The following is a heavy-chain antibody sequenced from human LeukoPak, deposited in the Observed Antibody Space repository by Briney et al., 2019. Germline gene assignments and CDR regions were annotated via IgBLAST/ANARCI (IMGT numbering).Heavy chain of an antibody. V-gene: IGHV3-15*01. CDR2: XXXKTDGGTT. Sequence: GRSLRLSCAASGFTFSNYGMHWVRQAPGKGLXXXXXXXXKTDGGTTDYAAPVKGRFTISRDDSKNTLYLQMNSLKTEDTAVYYCTTPPEAGSGSYRIFSYWGQGALVTVSS. J-gene: IGHJ4*02. CDR3: TTPPEAGSGSYRIFSY. CDR1: GFTFSNYG. D-gene: IGHD3-10*01.